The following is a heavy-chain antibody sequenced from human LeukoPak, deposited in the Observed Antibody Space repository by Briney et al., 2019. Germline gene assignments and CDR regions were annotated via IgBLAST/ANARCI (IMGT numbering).Heavy chain of an antibody. J-gene: IGHJ5*02. V-gene: IGHV1-2*02. CDR2: INPNSGGT. D-gene: IGHD3-22*01. CDR3: ARDPAYYDSSGPATRFDP. CDR1: GYTFTGYY. Sequence: ASVKVSCKASGYTFTGYYMHWVRQAPGQGLEWMGCINPNSGGTNYAQKFQGRVTMTRDTSISTAYMELSRLRSDDTAVYYCARDPAYYDSSGPATRFDPWGQGTLVTVSS.